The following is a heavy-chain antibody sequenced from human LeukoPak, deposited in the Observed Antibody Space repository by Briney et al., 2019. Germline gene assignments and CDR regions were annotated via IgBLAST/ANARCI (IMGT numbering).Heavy chain of an antibody. J-gene: IGHJ4*02. D-gene: IGHD2-15*01. CDR2: ISGSGGNT. V-gene: IGHV3-23*01. Sequence: GGSLRLSCAASGFTFSSSAMSWVRQAPGKGLEWVSTISGSGGNTYSADSVKGRFTISRDNSKNTLYLQMNSLRAEDTAVYYCASHGRGGTCYSSFDYWGQGTLLTVSS. CDR3: ASHGRGGTCYSSFDY. CDR1: GFTFSSSA.